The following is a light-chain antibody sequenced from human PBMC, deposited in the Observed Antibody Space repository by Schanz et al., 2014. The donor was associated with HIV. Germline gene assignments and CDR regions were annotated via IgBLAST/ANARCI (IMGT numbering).Light chain of an antibody. V-gene: IGLV2-14*03. CDR3: CSYAGSSTLA. J-gene: IGLJ2*01. CDR1: SSDVGGYNY. Sequence: QSALTQPASVSGSPGQSITISCTGTSSDVGGYNYVSWYQHHPGKAPKLMIYDVSNRPSGVSNRFSGSKSGNTASLTISGLQSEDEADYYCCSYAGSSTLAFGGGTKLTVL. CDR2: DVS.